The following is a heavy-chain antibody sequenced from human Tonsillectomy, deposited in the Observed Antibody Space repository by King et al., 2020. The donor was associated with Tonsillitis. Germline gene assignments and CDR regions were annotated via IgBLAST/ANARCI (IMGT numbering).Heavy chain of an antibody. D-gene: IGHD4-17*01. V-gene: IGHV3-33*05. J-gene: IGHJ4*02. CDR1: GFTFSNYG. Sequence: AQLVQSGGGVVQPGRSLRLSCTASGFTFSNYGMHWVRQAPGKGLEWVAVISYDGSNKYYADSVKGRFTISRDNSKNTLYLQMSSLRADDTAVYYCARWHGDYEYYFDYWGQGTLVTVSS. CDR3: ARWHGDYEYYFDY. CDR2: ISYDGSNK.